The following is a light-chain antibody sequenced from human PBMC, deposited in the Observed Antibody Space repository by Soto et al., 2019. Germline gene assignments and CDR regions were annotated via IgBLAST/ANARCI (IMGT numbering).Light chain of an antibody. V-gene: IGKV3-20*01. CDR3: QQYGRT. CDR1: QSVSSSY. J-gene: IGKJ1*01. CDR2: GTS. Sequence: EIVLTQSPGTLSLSPGERATLSCRASQSVSSSYLAWYQQKPGQAPRLLIYGTSSRATAIPDRFSGSGSGTDFTLTISRLEPEDFAVYYCQQYGRTFGQGTKVVIK.